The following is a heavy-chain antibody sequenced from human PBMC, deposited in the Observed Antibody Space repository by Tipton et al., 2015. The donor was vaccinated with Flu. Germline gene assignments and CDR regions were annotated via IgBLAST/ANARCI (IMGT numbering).Heavy chain of an antibody. CDR1: GYTFTSYG. D-gene: IGHD3-10*01. CDR3: ARVGTVTMVEP. V-gene: IGHV1-18*01. CDR2: ISAHKGNT. Sequence: QLVRSGPEVKKPGASVKVSCKASGYTFTSYGSSWVRQAPGQGLEWMGWISAHKGNTNYAQKLQGRATMTTDTSTGTAYMERRSLRSDDTAVYYCARVGTVTMVEPWGQGTMVTVSS. J-gene: IGHJ3*01.